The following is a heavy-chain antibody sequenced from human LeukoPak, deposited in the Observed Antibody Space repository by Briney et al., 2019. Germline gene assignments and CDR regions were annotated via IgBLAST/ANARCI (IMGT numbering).Heavy chain of an antibody. CDR1: GGSISSYY. CDR2: IYYSGST. V-gene: IGHV4-59*08. J-gene: IGHJ5*02. Sequence: PSETLSLTCTVSGGSISSYYWSWIRQPPGKGLEWIGYIYYSGSTNYNPSLKSRVTISVDTSKNQFSLKLSSVTAADTAVYYCARLVGEGIAASAFDPWGRGTLVTVSS. CDR3: ARLVGEGIAASAFDP. D-gene: IGHD6-13*01.